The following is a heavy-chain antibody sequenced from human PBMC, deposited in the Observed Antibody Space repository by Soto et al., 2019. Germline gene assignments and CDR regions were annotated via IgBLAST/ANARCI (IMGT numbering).Heavy chain of an antibody. CDR3: ARGEMATYFDS. CDR2: IYYSGST. V-gene: IGHV4-59*01. Sequence: TSETLSLTCTVSGGSIRSYYWSWIRQPPGKGLEWSGYIYYSGSTNDNPSLKSRVTISVDTSKNQFSLKLSSVTTADTAVYYCARGEMATYFDSWGPGTLVTVSS. D-gene: IGHD5-12*01. CDR1: GGSIRSYY. J-gene: IGHJ4*02.